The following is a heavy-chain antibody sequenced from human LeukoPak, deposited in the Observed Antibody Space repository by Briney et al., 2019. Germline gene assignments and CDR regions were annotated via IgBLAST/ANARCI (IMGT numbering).Heavy chain of an antibody. Sequence: ASVKVSCKASGYTFTGYYMHWVRQAPGQGLEWMGGIIPIFGTANYAQKFQGRVTITADESTSTAYMELSSLRSEDTAVYYCARAEEPYDSSGYRYGYWGQGTLVTVSS. CDR1: GYTFTGYY. CDR3: ARAEEPYDSSGYRYGY. V-gene: IGHV1-69*13. D-gene: IGHD3-22*01. J-gene: IGHJ4*02. CDR2: IIPIFGTA.